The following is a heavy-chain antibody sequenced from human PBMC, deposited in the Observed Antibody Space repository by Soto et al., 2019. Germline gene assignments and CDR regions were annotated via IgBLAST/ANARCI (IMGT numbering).Heavy chain of an antibody. CDR3: ARGHLPWYYHSYGMVV. J-gene: IGHJ6*02. Sequence: EVQLVESGGGLVQPGGSLTLSCIASGFTFTTYCMHWVRQAPGNGLEYLSAISNDAVHTYYAESVKDRFTISRDNSKDTLYLHMGSLIPEDMAVYYCARGHLPWYYHSYGMVVWGQGTTVTVSS. V-gene: IGHV3-64*07. CDR1: GFTFTTYC. CDR2: ISNDAVHT.